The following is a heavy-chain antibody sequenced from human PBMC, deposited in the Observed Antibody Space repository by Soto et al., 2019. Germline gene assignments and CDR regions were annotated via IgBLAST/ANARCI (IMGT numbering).Heavy chain of an antibody. CDR1: GGSISSFY. D-gene: IGHD3-22*01. Sequence: QVQLQESGPGLVKPSETLSLTCTVSGGSISSFYWNWIRQSPGKGLEWIGDIYYSGTTNYNPSLTSRVTISVDTSKNQYALKLSSVTAADTAVYYCAGLTYNYYDSSGYYNWFDPWGQGTLVTVSS. CDR2: IYYSGTT. CDR3: AGLTYNYYDSSGYYNWFDP. V-gene: IGHV4-59*08. J-gene: IGHJ5*02.